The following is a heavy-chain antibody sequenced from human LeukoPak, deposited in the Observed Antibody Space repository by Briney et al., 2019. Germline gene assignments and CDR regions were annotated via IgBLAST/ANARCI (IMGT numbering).Heavy chain of an antibody. D-gene: IGHD6-19*01. CDR3: AKDARRTFGLSSGLYRGSYYFDY. CDR2: ISGGGGGNT. J-gene: IGHJ4*02. V-gene: IGHV3-23*01. CDR1: GFTFNNYA. Sequence: GESLRLSCAASGFTFNNYAMSWVRQAPGKGLEWESAISGGGGGNTYYADSVKGRFTISRDNSKNTLYLQMNSLRAEDTAVYYCAKDARRTFGLSSGLYRGSYYFDYWGQGTLVTVSS.